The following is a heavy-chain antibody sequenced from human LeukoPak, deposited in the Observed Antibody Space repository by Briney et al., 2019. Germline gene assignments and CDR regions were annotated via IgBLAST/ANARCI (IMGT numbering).Heavy chain of an antibody. Sequence: SVKVSCKASGYTFTGYYMHWVRQAPGQGLEWMGWINPNSGGTNYAQKFQGRVTMTRDTSISTAYMELSRLRSDDTAVYYCARGGPTYYDILTGYYTLDYWGPGTLVTVSS. V-gene: IGHV1-2*02. CDR2: INPNSGGT. CDR3: ARGGPTYYDILTGYYTLDY. D-gene: IGHD3-9*01. CDR1: GYTFTGYY. J-gene: IGHJ4*02.